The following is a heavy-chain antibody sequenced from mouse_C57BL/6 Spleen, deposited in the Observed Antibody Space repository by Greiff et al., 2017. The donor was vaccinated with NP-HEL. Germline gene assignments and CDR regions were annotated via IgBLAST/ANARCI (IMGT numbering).Heavy chain of an antibody. CDR2: IDPETGGT. Sequence: QVQLQQSGAELVRPGASVTLSCKASGYTFTDYEMHWVKQTPVHGLEWIGAIDPETGGTAYNQKFKGKAILTADKSSSTAYMELRSLTSEDSAVYYCSSCYGSGYDYWGQGTTLTVSS. CDR3: SSCYGSGYDY. CDR1: GYTFTDYE. V-gene: IGHV1-15*01. D-gene: IGHD1-1*01. J-gene: IGHJ2*01.